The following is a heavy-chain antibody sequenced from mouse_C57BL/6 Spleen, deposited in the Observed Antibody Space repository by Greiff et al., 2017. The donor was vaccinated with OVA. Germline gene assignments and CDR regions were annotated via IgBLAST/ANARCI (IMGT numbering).Heavy chain of an antibody. Sequence: VHVKQSGAELVRPGASVKLSCTASGFNIKDDYMHWVKQRPEQGLEWIGWIDPENGDTEYASKFQGKATITADTSSNTAYLQLSSLTSEDTAVYYCTTPDYFDYWGQGTTLTVSS. V-gene: IGHV14-4*01. J-gene: IGHJ2*01. CDR2: IDPENGDT. CDR1: GFNIKDDY. CDR3: TTPDYFDY.